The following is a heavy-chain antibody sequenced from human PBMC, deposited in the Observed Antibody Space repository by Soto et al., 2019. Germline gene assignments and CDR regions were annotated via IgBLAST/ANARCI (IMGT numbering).Heavy chain of an antibody. CDR3: AKGGALSHFDS. V-gene: IGHV3-23*01. CDR2: ISGGGAST. CDR1: ASAFSSS. J-gene: IGHJ4*02. Sequence: EVQMLESGGGLVQPGGSLRLSCAGSASAFSSSMSWVRQAPGKGLEWVSTISGGGASTYYADSVKGRFTISRDNFKNTLSLQMNILRAEDTAVYYCAKGGALSHFDSWGQGTLVTVSS. D-gene: IGHD1-26*01.